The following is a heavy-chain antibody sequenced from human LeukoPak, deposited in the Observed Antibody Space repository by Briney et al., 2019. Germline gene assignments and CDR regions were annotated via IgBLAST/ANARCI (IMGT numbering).Heavy chain of an antibody. J-gene: IGHJ4*02. Sequence: SETLSLTCAVYGGSFSGYYWSWIRQPPGKGLEWIGEINHSGSTNYNPSLKSRVTISVDTSKNQFSLKLSSVTAADTAVYYCARGSVADYWGQGTLVTVSS. D-gene: IGHD5-12*01. V-gene: IGHV4-34*01. CDR3: ARGSVADY. CDR1: GGSFSGYY. CDR2: INHSGST.